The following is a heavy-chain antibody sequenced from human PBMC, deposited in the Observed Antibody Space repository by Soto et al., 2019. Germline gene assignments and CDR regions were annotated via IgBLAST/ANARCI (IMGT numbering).Heavy chain of an antibody. CDR2: INPKTGLR. J-gene: IGHJ5*02. CDR1: GYTFIGYY. CDR3: AKARGVSSARLISWFDP. V-gene: IGHV1-2*04. D-gene: IGHD3-10*01. Sequence: QVQLVQSGTEVKKPGASVKVSCKTSGYTFIGYYIHWIRQAPGEGLEWMGWINPKTGLRKYAQKFTDSVTMTRDTTLRTAYMELTALTPNDTAVYYCAKARGVSSARLISWFDPWGQGTLVIVSS.